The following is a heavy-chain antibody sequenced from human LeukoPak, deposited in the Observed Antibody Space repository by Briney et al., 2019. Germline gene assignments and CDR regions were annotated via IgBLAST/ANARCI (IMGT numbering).Heavy chain of an antibody. V-gene: IGHV3-74*01. CDR3: AILSRAAAAEYFDH. CDR2: INSDGSST. Sequence: GGSLRLSCAASGFTFSSYWMHWVRQAPGKGLVWVSRINSDGSSTSYADSVKGRFTISRDNAKNTLYLQMNSLRAEDTAVYCCAILSRAAAAEYFDHWGQGTLVTVSS. J-gene: IGHJ4*02. CDR1: GFTFSSYW. D-gene: IGHD6-13*01.